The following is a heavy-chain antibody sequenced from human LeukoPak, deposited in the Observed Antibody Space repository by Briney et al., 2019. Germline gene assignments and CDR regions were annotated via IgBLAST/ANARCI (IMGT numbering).Heavy chain of an antibody. J-gene: IGHJ4*02. CDR1: GFTFSSYS. CDR3: ASGTTYYYDSSGYY. Sequence: GGSLRLSCAASGFTFSSYSMNWVRQAPGKGLEWVSYISSSSSYIYYADSVKGRFTISRDNAKNSLYLQMNSLRAEDTAVYYCASGTTYYYDSSGYYWGQGTLVTVSS. D-gene: IGHD3-22*01. V-gene: IGHV3-21*05. CDR2: ISSSSSYI.